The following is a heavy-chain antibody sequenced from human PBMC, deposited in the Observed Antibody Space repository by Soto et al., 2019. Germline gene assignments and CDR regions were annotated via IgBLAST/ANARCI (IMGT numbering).Heavy chain of an antibody. J-gene: IGHJ6*02. Sequence: PGGSLRLSCAAFGFTITSYWMHWVRQAPGKGLVWVSRINSDGSRTTYADSVKGRFTISRDNAKNTVYLQMKSLRAEDTALYYCASESDSSGFPFAQHFYYNGMDVWGQGTTVTVSS. CDR2: INSDGSRT. CDR3: ASESDSSGFPFAQHFYYNGMDV. CDR1: GFTITSYW. D-gene: IGHD3-22*01. V-gene: IGHV3-74*01.